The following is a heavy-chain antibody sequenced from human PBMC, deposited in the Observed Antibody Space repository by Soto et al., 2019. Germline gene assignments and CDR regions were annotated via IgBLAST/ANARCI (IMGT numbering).Heavy chain of an antibody. D-gene: IGHD3-10*01. CDR1: GFTFSTYA. V-gene: IGHV3-30*04. CDR3: ARGPSYGSGSYLDY. CDR2: ISYDGSKK. J-gene: IGHJ4*02. Sequence: QVQLVESGGGVVQPGRSLRLSCAASGFTFSTYAMHWVRQAPGKGLEWVAVISYDGSKKYYADSVKGRFTISRDNSKNTLYLQMNSLRAEDTAVYYCARGPSYGSGSYLDYWGQGTLVTVSS.